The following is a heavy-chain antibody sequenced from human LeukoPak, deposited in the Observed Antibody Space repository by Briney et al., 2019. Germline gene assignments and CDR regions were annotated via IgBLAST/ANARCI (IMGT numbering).Heavy chain of an antibody. Sequence: PSETLSLTCAVYGGSFSGYYWSWIRQPPGKGLEWIGSIYYSGSTYYNPSLKSRVTISVDTSKNQFSLKLSSVTAADTAVYYCAREKDSGYGVGATIDYWGQGTLVTVSS. V-gene: IGHV4-34*01. CDR1: GGSFSGYY. CDR3: AREKDSGYGVGATIDY. J-gene: IGHJ4*02. CDR2: IYYSGST. D-gene: IGHD1-26*01.